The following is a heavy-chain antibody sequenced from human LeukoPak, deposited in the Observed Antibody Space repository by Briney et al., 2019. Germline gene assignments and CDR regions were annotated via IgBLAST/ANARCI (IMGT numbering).Heavy chain of an antibody. CDR2: IKSKTDGGTT. CDR1: GFTFSNAW. D-gene: IGHD4-17*01. CDR3: ILIDYGDYFGYFDY. V-gene: IGHV3-15*01. J-gene: IGHJ4*02. Sequence: GGSLRLSCAASGFTFSNAWMSWVPQAPGKGLEWVGRIKSKTDGGTTDYAAPVKGRFTISRDDSKNTLYLQMNSLKTEDTAVYYCILIDYGDYFGYFDYWGQGTLVTVSS.